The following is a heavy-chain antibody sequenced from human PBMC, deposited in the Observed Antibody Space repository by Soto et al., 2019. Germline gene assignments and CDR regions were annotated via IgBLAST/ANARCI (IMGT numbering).Heavy chain of an antibody. CDR1: GGSISSGGHY. J-gene: IGHJ5*02. CDR2: ISYSGST. D-gene: IGHD3-3*02. CDR3: ARHFSGLSWFDP. V-gene: IGHV4-31*03. Sequence: SETLSLTCTVSGGSISSGGHYWSWIRQHPGKGLECIGYISYSGSTYYNPSPKSRVTISADTSKNQFSLKLSSVTAADTAVYYCARHFSGLSWFDPWGQGTLVTVSS.